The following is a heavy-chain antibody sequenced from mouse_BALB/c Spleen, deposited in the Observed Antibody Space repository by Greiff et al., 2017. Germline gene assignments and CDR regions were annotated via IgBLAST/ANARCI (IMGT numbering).Heavy chain of an antibody. J-gene: IGHJ4*01. CDR1: GFSLTSYD. CDR2: IWTGGGT. CDR3: VRRGDYAMDY. Sequence: VQLQESGPGLVAPSQSLSITCTVSGFSLTSYDISWIRQPPGKGLEWLGVIWTGGGTNYNSAFMSRLSISKDNSKSQVFLKMNSLQTDDTAIYYCVRRGDYAMDYWGQGTSVTVSS. V-gene: IGHV2-9-2*01.